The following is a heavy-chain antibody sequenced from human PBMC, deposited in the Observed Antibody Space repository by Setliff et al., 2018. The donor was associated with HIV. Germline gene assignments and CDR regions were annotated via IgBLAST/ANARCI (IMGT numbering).Heavy chain of an antibody. Sequence: LRLSCVASGFTFSNYAMNWVRQAPGKGLEWVAGITQTGDNTYYADSVKGRFVISRDNSKNTLYLQVSILRADDSATYYCATDSSGPISHWGPGTLVTVSS. J-gene: IGHJ4*02. CDR1: GFTFSNYA. V-gene: IGHV3-23*01. CDR3: ATDSSGPISH. D-gene: IGHD3-22*01. CDR2: ITQTGDNT.